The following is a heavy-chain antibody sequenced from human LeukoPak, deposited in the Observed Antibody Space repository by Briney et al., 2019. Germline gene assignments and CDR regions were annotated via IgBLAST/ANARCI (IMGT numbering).Heavy chain of an antibody. CDR1: GFTFTSYY. D-gene: IGHD6-6*01. J-gene: IGHJ4*02. CDR3: ARDRGMIAARPAYYFDY. Sequence: PGGSLRLSCAASGFTFTSYYMHWVRQAPGQGLEWMGIINPSGGSTSYAQKFQGRVTMTRDTSTSTVYMELSSLRSEDTAVYYCARDRGMIAARPAYYFDYWGQGTLVTVSS. V-gene: IGHV1-46*01. CDR2: INPSGGST.